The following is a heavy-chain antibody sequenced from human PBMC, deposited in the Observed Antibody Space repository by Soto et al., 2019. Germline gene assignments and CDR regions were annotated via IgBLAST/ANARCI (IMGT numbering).Heavy chain of an antibody. J-gene: IGHJ5*02. CDR2: IYHSGST. V-gene: IGHV4-30-2*01. Sequence: QLQLQESGSGLVKPSQTLSLTCAVSGGSISSGGYSWSWIRQPPGKGLEWIGYIYHSGSTYYNPSLKSRVTLSVDRSKNQFSLKMSSVTAADTAVYYCARGRGRDSSSWFDPWGQGTLVTVSS. CDR1: GGSISSGGYS. CDR3: ARGRGRDSSSWFDP. D-gene: IGHD6-6*01.